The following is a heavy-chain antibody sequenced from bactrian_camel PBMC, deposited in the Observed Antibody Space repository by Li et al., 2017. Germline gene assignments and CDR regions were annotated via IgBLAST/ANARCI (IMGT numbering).Heavy chain of an antibody. CDR3: ATVAPYDCYSGSWCYDRPTFGY. CDR2: INRAGDIA. V-gene: IGHV3S1*01. J-gene: IGHJ6*01. Sequence: HVQLVESGGAWVHPGGSLRLSCVASGFQFSTYWMFWVRQGPGKGLEWVADINRAGDIAYYADSVKDRFSVSRDNDKNMVYLQMNSLKSEDTALYYCATVAPYDCYSGSWCYDRPTFGYWGQGTQVTVS. D-gene: IGHD3*01. CDR1: GFQFSTYW.